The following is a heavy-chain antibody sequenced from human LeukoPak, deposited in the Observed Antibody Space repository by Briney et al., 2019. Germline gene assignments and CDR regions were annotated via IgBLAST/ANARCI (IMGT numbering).Heavy chain of an antibody. D-gene: IGHD6-19*01. CDR2: IGIRGDT. V-gene: IGHV3-13*01. Sequence: GGSLRLSCAASGFTFIDYDMHWVRQVIGKGLEWVSAIGIRGDTHYSGSVKGRFTISRENAESSLYLQMNGLRAEDTAVYYCARGGIQVSGIDEFDYWGQGTLVTVSS. CDR3: ARGGIQVSGIDEFDY. J-gene: IGHJ4*02. CDR1: GFTFIDYD.